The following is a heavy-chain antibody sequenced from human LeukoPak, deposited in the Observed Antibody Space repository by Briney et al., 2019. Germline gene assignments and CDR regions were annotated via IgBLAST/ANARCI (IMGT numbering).Heavy chain of an antibody. CDR3: AREQSGSYYNY. J-gene: IGHJ4*02. Sequence: GASVKVSCKASGYTFTGYYMHWVRQAPGQGLEWMGRIDPNSGGTNYAQKFQGRVTMTRDTSISTAYMELSRLRSDDTAVYYCAREQSGSYYNYWGQGTLVTVSS. CDR1: GYTFTGYY. V-gene: IGHV1-2*06. CDR2: IDPNSGGT. D-gene: IGHD1-26*01.